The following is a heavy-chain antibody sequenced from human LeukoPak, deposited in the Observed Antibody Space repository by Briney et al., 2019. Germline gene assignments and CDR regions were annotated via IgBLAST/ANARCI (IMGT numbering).Heavy chain of an antibody. CDR1: GFSFSSFW. Sequence: GGSLRLSCAASGFSFSSFWMHWVRQAPGKGLVWVSRINSDGSSTIYADSVKGRFTISRDNAKNTLYLQMNSLRAEDTAVYYCVRGKTYSFDYWGQGTLITVSS. CDR3: VRGKTYSFDY. J-gene: IGHJ4*02. CDR2: INSDGSST. V-gene: IGHV3-74*01.